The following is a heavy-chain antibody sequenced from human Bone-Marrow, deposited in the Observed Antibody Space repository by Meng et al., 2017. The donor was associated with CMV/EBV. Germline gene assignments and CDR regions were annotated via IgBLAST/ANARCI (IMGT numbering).Heavy chain of an antibody. CDR2: ITYDGSNK. V-gene: IGHV3-30*04. CDR3: SRVIAARGSSYFDY. Sequence: GGSLRLSCAASGFTFSSYAMPWVRQAPGKGLEWVAVITYDGSNKYYADSVTGRFTISRDNSKNTLYLQMNSLRAEDTAVYYCSRVIAARGSSYFDYWGQGTLVTVSS. D-gene: IGHD6-13*01. J-gene: IGHJ4*02. CDR1: GFTFSSYA.